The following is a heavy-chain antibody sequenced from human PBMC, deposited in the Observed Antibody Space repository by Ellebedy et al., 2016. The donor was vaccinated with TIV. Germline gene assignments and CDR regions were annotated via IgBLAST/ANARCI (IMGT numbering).Heavy chain of an antibody. J-gene: IGHJ4*02. CDR2: MSGSGGST. V-gene: IGHV3-23*01. D-gene: IGHD2-15*01. CDR1: GFTFSSYA. CDR3: ARRGYCSGGSCASVPFDY. Sequence: GESLKISCAASGFTFSSYAMSWVRQAPGKGLEWVSTMSGSGGSTYYSDSVKGRFTLSRDNSKNTLYLQMNSLRAEDMAVYYCARRGYCSGGSCASVPFDYWGQGTLVTVSS.